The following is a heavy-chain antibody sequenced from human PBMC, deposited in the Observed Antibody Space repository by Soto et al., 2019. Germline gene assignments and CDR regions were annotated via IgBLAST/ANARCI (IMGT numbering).Heavy chain of an antibody. CDR2: IGCDGGKK. J-gene: IGHJ6*02. V-gene: IGHV3-33*01. Sequence: QVQLVESGGGVVQPGRSLRLSCAASGFTFSSHGIHWVRQAPGKGLEGGAVIGCDGGKKSYPDSVKGGFTISRDNYKNSLYLQLNSLGAEDTAVYYCARDRWVGATPPYYYAMDVWRQGTTVNVSS. CDR3: ARDRWVGATPPYYYAMDV. D-gene: IGHD1-26*01. CDR1: GFTFSSHG.